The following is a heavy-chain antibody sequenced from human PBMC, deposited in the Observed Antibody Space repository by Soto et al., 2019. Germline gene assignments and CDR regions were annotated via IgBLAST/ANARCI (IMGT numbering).Heavy chain of an antibody. CDR1: GFTVRSNH. D-gene: IGHD1-20*01. J-gene: IGHJ4*02. CDR3: ARAIIGTTAFDY. V-gene: IGHV3-53*01. Sequence: PGGSLRLSCAASGFTVRSNHMSWVRQAPGKGLEWVSLIYSGGTTYYADSVKGRFTISRDNSKNTLYLQMNSLRADDTAVYYCARAIIGTTAFDYWGQGTLVTVSS. CDR2: IYSGGTT.